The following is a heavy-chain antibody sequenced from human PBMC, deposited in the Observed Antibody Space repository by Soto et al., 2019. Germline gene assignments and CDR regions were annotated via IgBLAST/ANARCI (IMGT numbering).Heavy chain of an antibody. CDR3: TRASTTMTTYGFHYYYYMYV. Sequence: EVQLVESGGGLEQPGRSLRLSCTASGFKFADYAMSWIRQAPGKGLEWVGFIKSKAYSEATQYAASVKGRFTISRDDSKSTAYLQMNSLKTEDTAVYYCTRASTTMTTYGFHYYYYMYVWGKGATVTVSS. CDR1: GFKFADYA. D-gene: IGHD4-17*01. CDR2: IKSKAYSEAT. J-gene: IGHJ6*03. V-gene: IGHV3-49*03.